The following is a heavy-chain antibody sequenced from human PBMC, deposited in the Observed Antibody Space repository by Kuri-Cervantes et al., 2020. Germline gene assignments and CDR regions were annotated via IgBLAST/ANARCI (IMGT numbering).Heavy chain of an antibody. CDR1: GGSISSSSYY. V-gene: IGHV4-39*01. CDR2: IYYSGST. CDR3: ATTDYGDYDY. Sequence: SETLSLTCTVSGGSISSSSYYWGWIRQPPGKGLEWIGSIYYSGSTYYNPSLKSRVTISVDTSKNQFSLKLSSVTAADTAVYYCATTDYGDYDYWGQGNLVNGAS. J-gene: IGHJ4*02. D-gene: IGHD4-17*01.